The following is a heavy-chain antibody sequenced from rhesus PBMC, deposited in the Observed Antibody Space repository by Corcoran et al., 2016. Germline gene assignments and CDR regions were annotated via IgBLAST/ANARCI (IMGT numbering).Heavy chain of an antibody. J-gene: IGHJ4*01. CDR1: GGSIGDSYR. Sequence: QVQLQESGPGVVKPSETLSLTCAVSGGSIGDSYRWSWSRAPPGKRLEWFGYIYGSSTNTNYKPSLNSRVTISKDTSKNQFSLKLSSVTAADTAVYYCARGGIGGSYYYFDYWGQGVLVTVSS. D-gene: IGHD3-16*01. V-gene: IGHV4S10*01. CDR3: ARGGIGGSYYYFDY. CDR2: IYGSSTNT.